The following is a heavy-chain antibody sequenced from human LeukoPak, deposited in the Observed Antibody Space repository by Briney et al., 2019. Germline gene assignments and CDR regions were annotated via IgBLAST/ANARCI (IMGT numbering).Heavy chain of an antibody. CDR3: ARITRSDFDY. J-gene: IGHJ4*02. CDR1: GGSISSSSYY. D-gene: IGHD1-14*01. Sequence: SETLSLTCTVSGGSISSSSYYWGWIRQPPGKGLEWIGYISHSGSTYYNPSLKSRVTISVDTSKNQFSLKLSSVTAADTAMYYCARITRSDFDYWGQGTLVTVSS. CDR2: ISHSGST. V-gene: IGHV4-39*01.